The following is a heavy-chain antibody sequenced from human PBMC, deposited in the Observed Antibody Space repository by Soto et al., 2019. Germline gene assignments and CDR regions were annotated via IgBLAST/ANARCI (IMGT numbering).Heavy chain of an antibody. J-gene: IGHJ4*02. D-gene: IGHD1-1*01. CDR3: ARDGTYNWV. V-gene: IGHV3-66*01. CDR1: GFTVSNNS. Sequence: ELQLVASGGGLVQPGGSLRLSCAASGFTVSNNSGRWVRQAPGKGLERVSLIFSTGDTRYAYSVKGRFTISRDSSSNTLYLQMNSLRVEDTAVSYCARDGTYNWVGGQGIHVTVSS. CDR2: IFSTGDT.